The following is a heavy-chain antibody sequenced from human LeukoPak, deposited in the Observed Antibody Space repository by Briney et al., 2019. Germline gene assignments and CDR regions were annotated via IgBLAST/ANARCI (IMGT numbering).Heavy chain of an antibody. Sequence: GGSLRLSCAASGFTFSSYNLNWVRQAPGKGLEWVSYISSSSSTIYYADSMKGRFTISRDNAKNSLYLQMNSLRDEDTAVYYCAGGDGFNYVYWGQGTLVTVSS. CDR2: ISSSSSTI. V-gene: IGHV3-48*02. CDR3: AGGDGFNYVY. D-gene: IGHD5-24*01. J-gene: IGHJ4*02. CDR1: GFTFSSYN.